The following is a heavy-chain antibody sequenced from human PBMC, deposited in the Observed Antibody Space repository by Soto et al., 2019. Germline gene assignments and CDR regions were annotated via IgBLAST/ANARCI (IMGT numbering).Heavy chain of an antibody. D-gene: IGHD6-6*01. V-gene: IGHV3-7*03. J-gene: IGHJ4*02. CDR2: IKQDGSEK. Sequence: EVQLVESGGGLVQPGGSLRLSCAASGFTFSSYWMSWVRQAPGKGLEWVANIKQDGSEKYYVDSVKGRFTISRDNAKNSLYRQMNSLRAEDTAVYYCASDRIAARPFSSSFDYWGQGTLVTVSS. CDR1: GFTFSSYW. CDR3: ASDRIAARPFSSSFDY.